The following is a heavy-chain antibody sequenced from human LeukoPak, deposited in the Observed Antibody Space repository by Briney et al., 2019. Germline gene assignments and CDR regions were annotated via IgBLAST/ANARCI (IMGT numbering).Heavy chain of an antibody. V-gene: IGHV3-30*03. D-gene: IGHD3-10*01. J-gene: IGHJ4*02. CDR2: ISHDGNNK. CDR3: ARVGGSGGTPGY. Sequence: GSLRLSCAASGFTFSSYGMHWVRQAPGKGLEWVAVISHDGNNKYYGDSVKGRFTISRDNSKNTLDLQMNSLRAEDTAVYYCARVGGSGGTPGYWGQGTLVTVSS. CDR1: GFTFSSYG.